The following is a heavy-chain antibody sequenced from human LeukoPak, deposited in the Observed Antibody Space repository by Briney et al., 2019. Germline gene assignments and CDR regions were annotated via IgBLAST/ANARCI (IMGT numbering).Heavy chain of an antibody. CDR1: GFTFSSYA. V-gene: IGHV3-23*01. D-gene: IGHD6-13*01. CDR2: ISGSGGST. Sequence: GGSLRLSCAASGFTFSSYAMSWVRQAPGEGLEWVSVISGSGGSTYYADSVKGRFTISRDNSKNTLYLQMNSLRAEDTAVYYCAKAGYSSSWYRGNWFDPWGQGTLVTVSS. J-gene: IGHJ5*02. CDR3: AKAGYSSSWYRGNWFDP.